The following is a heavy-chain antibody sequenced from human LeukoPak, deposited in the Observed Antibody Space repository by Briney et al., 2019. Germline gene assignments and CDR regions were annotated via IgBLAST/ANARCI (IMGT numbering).Heavy chain of an antibody. CDR2: FDPEDGET. D-gene: IGHD3-10*01. CDR1: GYTLTELS. V-gene: IGHV1-24*01. J-gene: IGHJ4*02. CDR3: ATAPPRYYYGPGSYYIGPFDY. Sequence: ASVKVSCKVSGYTLTELSMHWVRQAPGKGLEWMGGFDPEDGETIYAQKFQGRVTMTEDTSTDIAYMELSSLRSEDTAVYYCATAPPRYYYGPGSYYIGPFDYWGQGTLVTVSS.